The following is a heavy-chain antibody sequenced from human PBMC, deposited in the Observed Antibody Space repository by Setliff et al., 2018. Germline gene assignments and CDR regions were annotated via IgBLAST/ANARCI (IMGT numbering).Heavy chain of an antibody. D-gene: IGHD3-10*01. V-gene: IGHV7-4-1*02. CDR3: ARGSRFGTIVYKGDYYMDV. CDR2: INTNTGNP. Sequence: GASVKVSCKASGYMFTTYAMSWIRQVPGQGLEYMGWINTNTGNPIYAQGFTGRFVFSSDTSVSTAYLQISSLKSEDTAVYYCARGSRFGTIVYKGDYYMDVWGKGTTVTVSS. J-gene: IGHJ6*03. CDR1: GYMFTTYA.